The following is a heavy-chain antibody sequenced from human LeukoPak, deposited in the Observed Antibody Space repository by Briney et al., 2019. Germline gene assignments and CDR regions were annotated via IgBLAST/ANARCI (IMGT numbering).Heavy chain of an antibody. CDR2: MFTSGSV. CDR1: YGSFSNYY. Sequence: PSETLSLTCTVSYGSFSNYYWSWIRQPAGKGLEWIGRMFTSGSVNYNPSLKRRVTMSVDTSKNQFSLKLSSVTAADTAVYYCARLPHYYDTYYFDYWGQGTLVTVSS. V-gene: IGHV4-4*07. D-gene: IGHD3-22*01. J-gene: IGHJ4*02. CDR3: ARLPHYYDTYYFDY.